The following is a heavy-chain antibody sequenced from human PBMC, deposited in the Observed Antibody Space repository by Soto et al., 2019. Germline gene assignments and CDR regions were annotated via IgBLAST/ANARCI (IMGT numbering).Heavy chain of an antibody. J-gene: IGHJ6*03. CDR3: ARKGAAASYDHYYMDV. CDR2: VYYSGNT. D-gene: IGHD6-13*01. Sequence: SETLSLTRTVSGGSMSPYYWSWIRQPPGKGLEWIGYVYYSGNTNYNPSLESRVTISVDTSRNRFSLNLTSATAADTAVYYCARKGAAASYDHYYMDVWGRGTAVTVSS. CDR1: GGSMSPYY. V-gene: IGHV4-59*01.